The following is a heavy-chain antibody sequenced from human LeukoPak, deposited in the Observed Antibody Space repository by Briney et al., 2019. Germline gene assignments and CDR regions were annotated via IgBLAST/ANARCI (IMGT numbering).Heavy chain of an antibody. CDR1: GFTFSSYW. V-gene: IGHV3-7*01. CDR3: ARGMVRGVTNFDY. CDR2: IKQDGSEK. D-gene: IGHD3-10*01. Sequence: GGSLRLSCAASGFTFSSYWMSWVRQAPGKGLEWVANIKQDGSEKYYVDSVKGRFTISRDNAKNSLYLQMNSLRAEDTAVYYCARGMVRGVTNFDYWGQGTLVTVSS. J-gene: IGHJ4*02.